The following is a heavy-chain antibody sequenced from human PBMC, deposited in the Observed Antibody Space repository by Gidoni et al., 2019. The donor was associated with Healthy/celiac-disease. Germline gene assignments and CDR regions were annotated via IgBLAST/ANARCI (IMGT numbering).Heavy chain of an antibody. CDR3: ASWSQYDSSGYYYYGMDV. Sequence: QVQLVQSGAEVKKPGSSVKVSCKASGGPFSSYAVCWVQQAPGQGLECVGGNIPIFGTANYAQKFQGRVTITADESTSTAYMELSSLRSEDTAVYYCASWSQYDSSGYYYYGMDVWGQGTTVTVSS. D-gene: IGHD3-22*01. J-gene: IGHJ6*02. V-gene: IGHV1-69*01. CDR1: GGPFSSYA. CDR2: NIPIFGTA.